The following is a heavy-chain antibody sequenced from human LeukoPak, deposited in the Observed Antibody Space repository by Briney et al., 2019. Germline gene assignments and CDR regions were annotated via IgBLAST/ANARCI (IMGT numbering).Heavy chain of an antibody. J-gene: IGHJ3*02. CDR1: GFTFSSYA. V-gene: IGHV3-15*01. D-gene: IGHD4-17*01. CDR2: IKSKTDGGTT. CDR3: TTEVVRDYGDYESGGHNAFDI. Sequence: TPGGSLRLSCAASGFTFSSYAMSWVRQAPGKGLEWVGRIKSKTDGGTTDYAAPVKGRFTISRDDSKNTLYLQMNSLKTEDTAVYYCTTEVVRDYGDYESGGHNAFDIWGQGTMVTVSS.